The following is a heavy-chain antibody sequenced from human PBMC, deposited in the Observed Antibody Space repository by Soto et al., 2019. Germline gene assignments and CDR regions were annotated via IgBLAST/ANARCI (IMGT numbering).Heavy chain of an antibody. CDR3: AREEYYYGSGNAFDI. V-gene: IGHV3-33*01. CDR2: IWYDGSNK. D-gene: IGHD3-10*01. CDR1: GFTFSSYG. J-gene: IGHJ3*02. Sequence: PGGSLRLSCAASGFTFSSYGMHLVRQAPGKGLEWVAVIWYDGSNKYYADSVKGRFTISRDNSKNTLYLQMNSLRAEDTAVYYCAREEYYYGSGNAFDIWGEGTMVTVSS.